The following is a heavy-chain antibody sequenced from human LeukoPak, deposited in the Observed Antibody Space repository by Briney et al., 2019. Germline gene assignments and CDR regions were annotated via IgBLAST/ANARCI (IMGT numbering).Heavy chain of an antibody. J-gene: IGHJ4*02. D-gene: IGHD6-19*01. CDR2: ISYDGSNK. CDR3: ASQGIAVARTFDY. Sequence: GGSLRLSCAASGFTFSSYAMHWVRQAPGKGLEWVAVISYDGSNKYYADSVKGRFTISRDNSKNTLYLQMNILRAEDTAVYYCASQGIAVARTFDYWGQGTLVTVSS. CDR1: GFTFSSYA. V-gene: IGHV3-30-3*01.